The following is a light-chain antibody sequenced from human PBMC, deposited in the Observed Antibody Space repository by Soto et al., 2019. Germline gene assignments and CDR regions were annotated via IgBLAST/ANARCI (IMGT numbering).Light chain of an antibody. J-gene: IGKJ5*01. Sequence: DIQMTQSPSFMSASVGDRVTVTCRASQAINRWLAWYQQKPGKAPKLLIYTTSTLASGVPSRFSGSGSGTEFTLTISSLQPEDFATYYCQQANTFPITFGQGTRLEIK. CDR1: QAINRW. CDR2: TTS. V-gene: IGKV1-12*01. CDR3: QQANTFPIT.